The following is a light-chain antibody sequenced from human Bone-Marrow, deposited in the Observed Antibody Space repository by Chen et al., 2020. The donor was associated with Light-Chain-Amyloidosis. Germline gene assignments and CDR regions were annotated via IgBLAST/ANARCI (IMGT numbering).Light chain of an antibody. V-gene: IGLV2-14*01. CDR1: SGDVGTYNY. Sequence: QSALTQPASVSGSPGQSITISFTRTSGDVGTYNYVSWYQQHPGKAPKVMIYAVSNRPSGVSNRFSGSKSGNTASLTISGLQAEDEADYFCSSYTSSNSYVFGSGTKVTVL. CDR2: AVS. J-gene: IGLJ1*01. CDR3: SSYTSSNSYV.